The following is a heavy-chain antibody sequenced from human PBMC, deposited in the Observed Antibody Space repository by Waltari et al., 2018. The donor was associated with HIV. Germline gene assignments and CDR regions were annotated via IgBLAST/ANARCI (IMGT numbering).Heavy chain of an antibody. Sequence: QLQLQESGPGLVKPSETLSLTCTVSGGSIRSSSYYWGWIRQPPGKGQEWIGSIYYSGSTYYNPSLKSRVTISVDTSKNQFSLKLSSVTAADTAVYYCARLKGIAARQGPDYWGQGTLVTVSS. CDR1: GGSIRSSSYY. V-gene: IGHV4-39*01. D-gene: IGHD6-6*01. J-gene: IGHJ4*02. CDR3: ARLKGIAARQGPDY. CDR2: IYYSGST.